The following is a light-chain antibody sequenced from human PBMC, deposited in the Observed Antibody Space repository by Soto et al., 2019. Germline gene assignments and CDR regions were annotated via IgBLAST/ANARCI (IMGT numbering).Light chain of an antibody. J-gene: IGLJ1*01. CDR3: GTWDSSLSVYV. CDR2: ENN. CDR1: RSNIGNNY. V-gene: IGLV1-51*02. Sequence: QSVLTQPPSVSAAPGQKVTISCSGSRSNIGNNYVSWYQQLPGTAPKLLIYENNKRPSGIPDRFSGSKSGTSATLGITGLQTWDEADYYCGTWDSSLSVYVFGTGTKLTVL.